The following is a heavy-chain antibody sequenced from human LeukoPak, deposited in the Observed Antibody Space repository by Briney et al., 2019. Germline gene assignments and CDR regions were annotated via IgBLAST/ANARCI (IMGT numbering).Heavy chain of an antibody. J-gene: IGHJ6*03. Sequence: PSETLSLTCAVYGGSFSGYYWSWIRPPPGKGLEWIGEINRSGSTNYNPSLKSRVTISVDTSKNQFSLKLSSVTAADTAVYYCARGHIEARLGGYYYYYYYMDVWGKGTTVTVSS. CDR1: GGSFSGYY. CDR3: ARGHIEARLGGYYYYYYYMDV. D-gene: IGHD6-6*01. CDR2: INRSGST. V-gene: IGHV4-34*01.